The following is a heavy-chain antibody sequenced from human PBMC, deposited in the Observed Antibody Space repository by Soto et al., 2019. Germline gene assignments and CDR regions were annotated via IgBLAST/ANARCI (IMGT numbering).Heavy chain of an antibody. J-gene: IGHJ4*02. Sequence: PSETLSLTCTVSGGSISNHYGSWIRQPPGKGLEWIGYIFYNGNTNYNPSLKSRVTMSADTSKNQISLKLSSVTAADTAVYYCTRANWYSEYWGQGTLVTVSS. CDR3: TRANWYSEY. CDR1: GGSISNHY. D-gene: IGHD7-27*01. V-gene: IGHV4-59*11. CDR2: IFYNGNT.